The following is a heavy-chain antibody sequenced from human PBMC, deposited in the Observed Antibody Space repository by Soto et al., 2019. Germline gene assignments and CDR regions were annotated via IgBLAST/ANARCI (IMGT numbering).Heavy chain of an antibody. CDR3: AKDLLRDGVVPAAHIYYYYYYMDV. V-gene: IGHV3-30*18. CDR2: ISYDGSNK. CDR1: GFTFSSYG. D-gene: IGHD2-2*01. Sequence: QVQLVESGGGVVQPGRSLRLSCAASGFTFSSYGMHWVRQAPGKGLEWVAVISYDGSNKYYADSVKGRFTISRDNSKNTLYLQMNSPRAEDTAVYYCAKDLLRDGVVPAAHIYYYYYYMDVWGKGTTVTVSS. J-gene: IGHJ6*03.